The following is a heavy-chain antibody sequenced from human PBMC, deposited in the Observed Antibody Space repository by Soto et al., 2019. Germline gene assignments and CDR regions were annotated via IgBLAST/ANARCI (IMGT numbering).Heavy chain of an antibody. J-gene: IGHJ4*02. V-gene: IGHV4-39*01. CDR1: GGSISSSSYY. CDR3: AGWGGSSRNLHDY. D-gene: IGHD6-6*01. CDR2: IYYSGST. Sequence: QLQLQESGPGLVKPSETLSLTCTVSGGSISSSSYYWGWIRQPPGKGLEWIGSIYYSGSTYYNPSLKSRVTISVDTSKNQFSLKLSSVTAADTAVYYCAGWGGSSRNLHDYWGQGTLVTVSS.